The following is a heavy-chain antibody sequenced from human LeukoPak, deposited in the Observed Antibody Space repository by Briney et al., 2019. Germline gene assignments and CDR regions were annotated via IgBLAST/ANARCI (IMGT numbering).Heavy chain of an antibody. J-gene: IGHJ4*02. D-gene: IGHD7-27*01. V-gene: IGHV3-7*01. CDR1: GFTFSNHW. Sequence: GGSLRLSXAASGASGFTFSNHWMRWVRQAPGKGLEWVANIEQDGSEMYYVDSVTGRFTISRDNAENSLYLQMNSLRADDTAVYYCGRTGDLSDYWGQRTLVTVSS. CDR2: IEQDGSEM. CDR3: GRTGDLSDY.